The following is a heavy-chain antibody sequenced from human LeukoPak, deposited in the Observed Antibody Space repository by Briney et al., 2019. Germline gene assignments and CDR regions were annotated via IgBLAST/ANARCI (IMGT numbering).Heavy chain of an antibody. Sequence: PSQTLSLTCTVSGGSISSGSYYWSWLRQPAGTGLEWIGRIYTSGSTNYNPSLKSRVTISVDTSKNQFSLKLSSVTAADTAVYYCASEPTYSSSWYFYRGQGTLVTVSS. D-gene: IGHD6-13*01. CDR1: GGSISSGSYY. CDR3: ASEPTYSSSWYFY. J-gene: IGHJ4*02. V-gene: IGHV4-61*02. CDR2: IYTSGST.